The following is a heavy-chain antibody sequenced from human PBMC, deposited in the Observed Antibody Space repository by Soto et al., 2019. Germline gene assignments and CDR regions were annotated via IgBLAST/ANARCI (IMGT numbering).Heavy chain of an antibody. CDR1: GGSINTYY. J-gene: IGHJ4*02. Sequence: PSETLSLTCTVTGGSINTYYWSWIRQSAGKGLEWIGRVYTTGSTNYNPSLKSRVTISVXXXXXXFXLXLXXXTAAGTAVYYCANALGDSSVPHWGQGTLVTVSS. CDR2: VYTTGST. V-gene: IGHV4-4*07. D-gene: IGHD3-10*01. CDR3: ANALGDSSVPH.